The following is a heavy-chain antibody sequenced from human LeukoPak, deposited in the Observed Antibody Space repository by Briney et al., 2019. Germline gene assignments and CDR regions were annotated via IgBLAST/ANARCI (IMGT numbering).Heavy chain of an antibody. CDR2: MKPNTGDT. CDR3: ARMHYYDTINPNWFDP. J-gene: IGHJ5*02. Sequence: ASVKVSCKASGYTFTSYDINWVRQAAGQGLEWMGWMKPNTGDTGYAQKFQGRVTMTRNTSTGTAYMEPSSLTSEDTAVYYCARMHYYDTINPNWFDPWGQGTLVTVSS. D-gene: IGHD3-22*01. V-gene: IGHV1-8*01. CDR1: GYTFTSYD.